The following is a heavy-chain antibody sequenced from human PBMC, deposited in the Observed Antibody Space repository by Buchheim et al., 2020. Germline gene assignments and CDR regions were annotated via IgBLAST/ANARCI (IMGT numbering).Heavy chain of an antibody. CDR1: GGSISSYY. D-gene: IGHD6-13*01. Sequence: QVQLQESGPGLVKPSETLSLTCTVSGGSISSYYWSWIRPPPGKGLEWIGYIYYSGSTNYNPSLKSRVTISVDTSKNQFSLTLSSVTAADTAVYYCARHYGIAAAGIVYFDYWGQGTL. CDR2: IYYSGST. CDR3: ARHYGIAAAGIVYFDY. V-gene: IGHV4-59*08. J-gene: IGHJ4*02.